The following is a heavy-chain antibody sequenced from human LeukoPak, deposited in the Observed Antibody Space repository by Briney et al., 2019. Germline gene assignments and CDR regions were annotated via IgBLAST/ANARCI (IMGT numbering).Heavy chain of an antibody. CDR1: GGSISSYY. V-gene: IGHV4-59*01. J-gene: IGHJ4*02. CDR2: IYYSGST. Sequence: SETLSLTCTVSGGSISSYYWSWIRQPPGKGLEWIGYIYYSGSTNYNPSLKSRVTTSVDTSKNQFSLKLSSVTAADTAVYYCARGVIGSSWYWGYFDYWGQGTLVTVSS. CDR3: ARGVIGSSWYWGYFDY. D-gene: IGHD6-13*01.